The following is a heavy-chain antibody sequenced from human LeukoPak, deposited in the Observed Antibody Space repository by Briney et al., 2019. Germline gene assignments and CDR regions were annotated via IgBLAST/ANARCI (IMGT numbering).Heavy chain of an antibody. CDR1: GGTFSRFT. J-gene: IGHJ6*02. Sequence: SVKVSCKASGGTFSRFTISWVRQAPGQGFEWMGGITPIFGIANFAQKFQGRVTITADESTSTAYMELSSLRSEDTAVYYCASAIVVVITDYYYYGMDVWGQGTTVTVSS. CDR2: ITPIFGIA. V-gene: IGHV1-69*13. D-gene: IGHD3-22*01. CDR3: ASAIVVVITDYYYYGMDV.